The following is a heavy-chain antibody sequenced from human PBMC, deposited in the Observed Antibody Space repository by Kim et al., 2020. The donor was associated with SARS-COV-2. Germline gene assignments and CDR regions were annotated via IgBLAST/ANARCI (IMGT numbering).Heavy chain of an antibody. J-gene: IGHJ6*02. Sequence: SETLSLTCAVYGGSFSGYYWSWIRQPPGKGLEWIGEINHSGSTNYNPSLKTRVTISVDTSKNQFSLKLSSVTAADTAVYYCARVSRGGAAAGRYYYYGMDVWGQGTTVTVSS. CDR3: ARVSRGGAAAGRYYYYGMDV. CDR2: INHSGST. CDR1: GGSFSGYY. V-gene: IGHV4-34*01. D-gene: IGHD6-13*01.